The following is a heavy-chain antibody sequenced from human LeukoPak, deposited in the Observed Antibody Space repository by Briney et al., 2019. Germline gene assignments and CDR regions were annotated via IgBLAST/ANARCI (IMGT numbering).Heavy chain of an antibody. CDR3: ARARITIFGVAPGAFDI. Sequence: ASVKVSCKASGGTFSSYAISWVRQAPGQGLEWMGGIIPIFGTANYAQKFQGRVTITADESTSTAYMELSSLRSEDTAVYYCARARITIFGVAPGAFDIWGQGTMVTVSS. V-gene: IGHV1-69*13. CDR2: IIPIFGTA. CDR1: GGTFSSYA. D-gene: IGHD3-3*01. J-gene: IGHJ3*02.